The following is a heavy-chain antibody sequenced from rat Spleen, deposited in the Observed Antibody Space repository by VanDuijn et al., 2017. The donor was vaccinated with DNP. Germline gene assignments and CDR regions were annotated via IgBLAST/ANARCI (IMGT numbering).Heavy chain of an antibody. CDR1: GFTFSDYY. Sequence: EVQLVESGGDLVQPGRSLKLFCAASGFTFSDYYMAWVRQAPTKGLEWVAYIRYDGGNTNYNPSLKSRISITRDTSKNHFFLHLNSVTTEDTATYYCARWTRYFDYWGQGVMVTVSS. V-gene: IGHV5-7*01. D-gene: IGHD1-7*01. J-gene: IGHJ2*01. CDR3: ARWTRYFDY. CDR2: IRYDGGNT.